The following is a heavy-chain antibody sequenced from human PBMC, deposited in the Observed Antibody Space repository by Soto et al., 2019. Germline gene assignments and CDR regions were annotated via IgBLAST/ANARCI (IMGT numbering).Heavy chain of an antibody. J-gene: IGHJ4*02. D-gene: IGHD6-13*01. CDR1: GFTFSTCA. CDR2: IGGSGGST. CDR3: AKTPGTHAAAGRGGGGYFDY. V-gene: IGHV3-23*01. Sequence: EVQLLESGGGLVQPGESLRLSCAASGFTFSTCAMAWVRQAPGKGLEWVSAIGGSGGSTYYADSVKGRFTISRDNYKNTPYLQMNSPRGEGQGGEFRAKTPGTHAAAGRGGGGYFDYWAQGTLVTVSS.